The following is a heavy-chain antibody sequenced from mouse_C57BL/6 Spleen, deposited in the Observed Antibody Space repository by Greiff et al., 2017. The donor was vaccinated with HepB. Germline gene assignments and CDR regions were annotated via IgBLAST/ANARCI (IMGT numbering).Heavy chain of an antibody. D-gene: IGHD1-1*01. J-gene: IGHJ4*01. CDR2: INPSTGGT. V-gene: IGHV1-42*01. Sequence: VQLQQSGPELVKPGASVKISCKASGYSFTGYYMNWVKQSPEKSLEWIGEINPSTGGTTYKQKFKAKATLTVDKSSSTAYMQLKSLTSEDSAVYYCARDRLRSYAMDYWGQGTSVTVSS. CDR1: GYSFTGYY. CDR3: ARDRLRSYAMDY.